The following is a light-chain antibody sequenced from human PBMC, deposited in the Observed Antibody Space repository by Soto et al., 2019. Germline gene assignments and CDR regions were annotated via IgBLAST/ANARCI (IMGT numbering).Light chain of an antibody. J-gene: IGLJ1*01. CDR1: SSDVGSYNL. Sequence: QSALTQPASVSGSPGQSITISCTGTSSDVGSYNLVSWYQQHPGKAPKVMIYEVSKRPSGVPNRLSGSKSGNTASLTISGLQAEDEADYYCCSYAGSSTYVFGTGTKVTVL. CDR3: CSYAGSSTYV. CDR2: EVS. V-gene: IGLV2-23*02.